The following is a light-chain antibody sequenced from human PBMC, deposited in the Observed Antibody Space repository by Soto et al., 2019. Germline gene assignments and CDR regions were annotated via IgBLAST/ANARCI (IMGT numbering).Light chain of an antibody. CDR3: QQSNNWPRT. CDR2: GAS. J-gene: IGKJ2*01. Sequence: EIVMTQSPATLSVSPGERATLSCRASQSVSSNLAWYQQIPGQAPRLLIYGASTRAAGIPARFSGSGSGTEFTLTISSLQSEDFAVYYCQQSNNWPRTFGQGTKLEIK. V-gene: IGKV3-15*01. CDR1: QSVSSN.